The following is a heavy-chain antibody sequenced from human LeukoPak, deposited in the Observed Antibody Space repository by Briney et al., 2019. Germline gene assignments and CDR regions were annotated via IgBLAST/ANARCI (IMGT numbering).Heavy chain of an antibody. CDR1: GYTFTSYA. D-gene: IGHD1-26*01. J-gene: IGHJ4*02. CDR2: INAGNGNT. Sequence: ASVKVSCKASGYTFTSYAMHWVRQAPGQRLEWMGWINAGNGNTKYSQKFQGRVTITRDTSASTAYMELSSLRSEDTAVYYCARDDSGSYYPQDYWGQGTLVTVSS. V-gene: IGHV1-3*01. CDR3: ARDDSGSYYPQDY.